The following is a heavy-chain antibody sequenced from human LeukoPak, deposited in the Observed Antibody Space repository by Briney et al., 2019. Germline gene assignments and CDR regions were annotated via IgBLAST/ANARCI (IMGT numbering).Heavy chain of an antibody. CDR3: VRETQSGVTDFDN. J-gene: IGHJ4*02. CDR1: GSTFSSHW. V-gene: IGHV3-7*01. Sequence: GGSLRLSCVTSGSTFSSHWMSWVRQAPGKGLEWVGNTREDGSEKYYTDSLKGRFTIFRDNAKNSLFLQMNNLRAEDTAVYYCVRETQSGVTDFDNWGQGTLVTVSS. D-gene: IGHD2-8*01. CDR2: TREDGSEK.